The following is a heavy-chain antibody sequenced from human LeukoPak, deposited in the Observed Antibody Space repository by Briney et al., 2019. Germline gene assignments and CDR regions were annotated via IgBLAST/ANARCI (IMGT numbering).Heavy chain of an antibody. CDR1: GGSIISNY. J-gene: IGHJ6*03. D-gene: IGHD3-22*01. V-gene: IGHV4-4*07. CDR2: IYGSGIT. Sequence: SETLSLTCTVSGGSIISNYWNWIRQPAGKGLEWIGRIYGSGITDYNPSLKSRVTMSLDTPKKQFSLKLRSVTAADTAVYYCARLKFYDSTGYSPGYYMDVWGKGTTVTVFS. CDR3: ARLKFYDSTGYSPGYYMDV.